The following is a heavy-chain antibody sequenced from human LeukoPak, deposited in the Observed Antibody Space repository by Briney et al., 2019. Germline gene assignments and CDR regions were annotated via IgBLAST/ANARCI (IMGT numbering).Heavy chain of an antibody. J-gene: IGHJ6*03. CDR1: GGTFSGYA. CDR3: ARGPDIVVVPAAPYYYYYYMDV. V-gene: IGHV1-69*13. CDR2: IIPIFGTA. D-gene: IGHD2-2*01. Sequence: SVKVSCKASGGTFSGYAISWVRQAPGQGLEWMGGIIPIFGTANYAQKFQGRVTITADESTSTACMELSSLRSEDTAVYYCARGPDIVVVPAAPYYYYYYMDVWGKGTTVTVSS.